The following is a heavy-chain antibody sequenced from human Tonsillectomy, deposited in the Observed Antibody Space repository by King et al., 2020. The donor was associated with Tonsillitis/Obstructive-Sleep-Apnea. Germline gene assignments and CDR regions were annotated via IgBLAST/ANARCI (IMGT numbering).Heavy chain of an antibody. J-gene: IGHJ3*02. CDR3: SSAGPXYFXLTQLVXDAFXI. V-gene: IGHV4-34*03. D-gene: IGHD6-13*01. CDR1: GGSFSGYY. CDR2: INHSGST. Sequence: VQLQQWGAGLLKPSETLSLTCAVYGGSFSGYYWSWIRQPPGKGLEWIGEINHSGSTNYNPSLKSRVTISVDTSKNQFSLKLSSVTAADTAVYYWSSAGPXYFXLTQLVXDAFXIXXQGXXVT.